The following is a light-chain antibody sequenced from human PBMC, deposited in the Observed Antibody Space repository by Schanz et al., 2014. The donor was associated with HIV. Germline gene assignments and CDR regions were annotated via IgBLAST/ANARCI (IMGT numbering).Light chain of an antibody. V-gene: IGKV3-20*01. CDR3: QQYGSLPWT. CDR2: ATS. CDR1: QSVSSSY. Sequence: EIVMTQSPATLSLSPGERATLSCRASQSVSSSYLAWYQQKRDQPPRLVIYATSTRAAGIPDRFSGTGSGTDFTLTISSLEPEDFAVYYCQQYGSLPWTFGQGTKVEVK. J-gene: IGKJ1*01.